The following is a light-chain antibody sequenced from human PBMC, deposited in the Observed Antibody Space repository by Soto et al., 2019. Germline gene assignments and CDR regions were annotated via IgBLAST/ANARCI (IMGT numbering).Light chain of an antibody. CDR2: GAS. J-gene: IGKJ1*01. Sequence: EIVMTQSPATLSVSPGERATLSCRASQSVSSSLAWYQQKPAQAPRLLIYGASTRATGIPARFSGSGSGTEFTLTISSLQAHDFAFYYCQQYNNWWTFGQGPKVEIK. CDR3: QQYNNWWT. CDR1: QSVSSS. V-gene: IGKV3-15*01.